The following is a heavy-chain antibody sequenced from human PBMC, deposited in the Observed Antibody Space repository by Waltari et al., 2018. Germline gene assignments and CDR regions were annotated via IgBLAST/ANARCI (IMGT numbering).Heavy chain of an antibody. Sequence: QVQLQQWGAGLLKPSETLSLTCAVYGGSFSGYYWSWIRQPPGKGLEWIGEINHSGSTNYNPSLKSRVTISVDTSKNQFSLKLSSVTAVDTAVYYCARIRGYSYGVDYWGQGTLVTVSS. CDR3: ARIRGYSYGVDY. CDR2: INHSGST. J-gene: IGHJ4*02. V-gene: IGHV4-34*01. CDR1: GGSFSGYY. D-gene: IGHD5-18*01.